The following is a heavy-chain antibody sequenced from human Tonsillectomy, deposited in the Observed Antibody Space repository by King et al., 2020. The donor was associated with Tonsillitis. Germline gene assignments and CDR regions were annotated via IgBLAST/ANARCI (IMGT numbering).Heavy chain of an antibody. Sequence: VQLVESGGGLTQPGGSLRLSCAASGFAVTLNYMTWVRQAPGQGLEGVSVISGVGTTFYADSVKGRFTTSRDNSENKLYLQMNNLGAEDTAVYFCVRSENWDDAFDVWGQGTLVTVSS. CDR1: GFAVTLNY. V-gene: IGHV3-53*01. CDR3: VRSENWDDAFDV. D-gene: IGHD7-27*01. CDR2: ISGVGTT. J-gene: IGHJ3*01.